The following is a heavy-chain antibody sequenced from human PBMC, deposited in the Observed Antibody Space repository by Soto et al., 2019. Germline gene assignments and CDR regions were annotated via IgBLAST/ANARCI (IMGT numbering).Heavy chain of an antibody. Sequence: SETLSLTCTVSGGSVSSGGYYWSWIRQPPGKGLEWIGYIYYSGSTNYNPSLKSRVTISVDTSKNQFSLKLSSVTAADTAVYYCARGARDYDYVWASYREYDLDYWGQGTLVTVSS. CDR2: IYYSGST. J-gene: IGHJ4*02. V-gene: IGHV4-61*08. CDR3: ARGARDYDYVWASYREYDLDY. CDR1: GGSVSSGGYY. D-gene: IGHD3-16*02.